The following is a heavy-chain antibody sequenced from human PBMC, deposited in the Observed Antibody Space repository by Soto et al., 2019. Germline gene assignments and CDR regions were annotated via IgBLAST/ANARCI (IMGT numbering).Heavy chain of an antibody. CDR3: AKDGGDLSLHHGYYYYMDV. V-gene: IGHV3-30*18. D-gene: IGHD3-16*02. J-gene: IGHJ6*03. CDR1: GFTFSGYG. Sequence: QVQLVESGGGVVQPGRSPRVSCAASGFTFSGYGMHWVRQAPGKGLEWVAVISYDGSNTYYADSVKGRFTISRDDSKNTLYLQMNSLRAEDTAVYYCAKDGGDLSLHHGYYYYMDVWGKGTTVTVSS. CDR2: ISYDGSNT.